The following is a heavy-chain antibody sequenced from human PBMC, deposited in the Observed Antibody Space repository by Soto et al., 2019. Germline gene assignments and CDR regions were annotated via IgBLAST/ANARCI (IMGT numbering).Heavy chain of an antibody. D-gene: IGHD6-13*01. V-gene: IGHV4-59*08. Sequence: SETLSLTCTVSGGSISSYYWSWIRQPPGKGLEWIGYIYYSGSTNYNPSLKSRVTISVDTSKNQFSLKLSSVTAADTAVYYCARRSSWYEPFDYRGQGTLVTVSS. J-gene: IGHJ4*02. CDR2: IYYSGST. CDR3: ARRSSWYEPFDY. CDR1: GGSISSYY.